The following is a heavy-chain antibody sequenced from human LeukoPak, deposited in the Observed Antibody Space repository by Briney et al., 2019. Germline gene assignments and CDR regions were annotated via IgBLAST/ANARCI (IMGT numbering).Heavy chain of an antibody. Sequence: PGGSLRLSCAASGFTVSSNYMSWVRQAPGKGLEWVSVIYSGGSTYYADFVKGRFTISRDNSKNTLYLQMNSLRAEDTAVYYCAKDDSDIVVVPAAYFDYWGQGTLVTVSS. CDR1: GFTVSSNY. CDR2: IYSGGST. V-gene: IGHV3-53*01. CDR3: AKDDSDIVVVPAAYFDY. J-gene: IGHJ4*02. D-gene: IGHD2-2*01.